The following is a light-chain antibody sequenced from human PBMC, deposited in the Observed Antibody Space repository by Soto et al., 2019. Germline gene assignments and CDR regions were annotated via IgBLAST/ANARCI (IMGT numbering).Light chain of an antibody. CDR3: QQYNNWPLT. J-gene: IGKJ5*01. Sequence: VMTPSPATLSVSPGDRGTLSCRASQSVSSNLAWYQQKPGQAPRLLIYGASSRATGIPVRFSGSGSGTEFTLTISSLQSEDFAVYYCQQYNNWPLTFGQGTLLEIK. V-gene: IGKV3-15*01. CDR1: QSVSSN. CDR2: GAS.